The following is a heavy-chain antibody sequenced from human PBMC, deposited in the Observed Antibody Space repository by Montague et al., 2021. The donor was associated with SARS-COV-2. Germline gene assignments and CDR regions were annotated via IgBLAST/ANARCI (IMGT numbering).Heavy chain of an antibody. CDR2: IYSGGST. CDR1: GFTVSSNY. J-gene: IGHJ6*02. Sequence: SLRLSCAAYGFTVSSNYMSWVRQAPGKGLEWVSVIYSGGSTYYADSVKGRFTISRDNSKNTLYLQMNSLRAEDTAVYYCARDVSPIGLMDVWGQGTTVTVSS. V-gene: IGHV3-53*01. CDR3: ARDVSPIGLMDV.